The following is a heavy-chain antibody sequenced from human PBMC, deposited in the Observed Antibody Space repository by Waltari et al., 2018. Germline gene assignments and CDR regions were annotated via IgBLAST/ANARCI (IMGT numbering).Heavy chain of an antibody. CDR1: GFTFSTYE. Sequence: ELQLVESGGGLVQPGGSLRLCCAASGFTFSTYEMNWVREAPGKGLAWLAYTSSSSSIIYSADSRKCRFTISRGNAKNSLNLQMNSLRAEDTAVYYYANEALYGDNNYWGRGTLVTVSS. CDR3: ANEALYGDNNY. CDR2: TSSSSSII. V-gene: IGHV3-48*03. D-gene: IGHD4-17*01. J-gene: IGHJ4*02.